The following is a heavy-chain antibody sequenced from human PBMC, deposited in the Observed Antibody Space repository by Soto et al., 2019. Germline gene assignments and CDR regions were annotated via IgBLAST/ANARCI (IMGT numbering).Heavy chain of an antibody. CDR2: IYWDDDE. D-gene: IGHD3-10*01. CDR3: AHSRNLITEDAQVGDFDY. CDR1: GFSITTDGVG. V-gene: IGHV2-5*02. Sequence: QITLKESGPTLVRPTQTLTLTCSFSGFSITTDGVGVGWVRQPPGEGLEWVALIYWDDDERYSPSLKTRLTSTKDHSKNPVVLIMTNIDPVDTATYYCAHSRNLITEDAQVGDFDYWGQGTLVTVSS. J-gene: IGHJ4*02.